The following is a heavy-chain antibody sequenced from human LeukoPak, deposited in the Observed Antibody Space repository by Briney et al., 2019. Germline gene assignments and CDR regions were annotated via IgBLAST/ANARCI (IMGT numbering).Heavy chain of an antibody. J-gene: IGHJ6*02. CDR1: GYTFTSYY. Sequence: ASVKVSCKASGYTFTSYYMHWVRQAPGQGLEWMGIINPSGGSTSYAQKFQGRVTMTRDTSTSTVYMELSSLRSEDTAVYYCARQVRDCSSTTCYRFYYYGLDVWGQGTTVTVSS. CDR3: ARQVRDCSSTTCYRFYYYGLDV. V-gene: IGHV1-46*01. D-gene: IGHD2-2*01. CDR2: INPSGGST.